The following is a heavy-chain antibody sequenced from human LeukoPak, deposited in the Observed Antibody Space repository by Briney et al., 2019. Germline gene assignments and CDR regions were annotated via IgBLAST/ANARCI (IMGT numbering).Heavy chain of an antibody. CDR1: GGTFSSYA. CDR2: IIPIFGTA. Sequence: SVKVSCKASGGTFSSYAISWVRQAPGQGLEWMGRIIPIFGTANYAQKFQGRVTITTDESTSTAYMELSSLRSEDRAVYYCARDLTTVTNYNWFDPWGQGTLVTVSS. V-gene: IGHV1-69*05. CDR3: ARDLTTVTNYNWFDP. J-gene: IGHJ5*02. D-gene: IGHD4-17*01.